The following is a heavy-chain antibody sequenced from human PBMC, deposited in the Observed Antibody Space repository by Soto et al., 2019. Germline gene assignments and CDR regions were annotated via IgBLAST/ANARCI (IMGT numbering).Heavy chain of an antibody. V-gene: IGHV4-59*01. CDR2: MYYSGST. J-gene: IGHJ6*02. Sequence: SETLSLTCTVSGGSISSYYWSWIRQPPGKGLEWIGYMYYSGSTNYNPSLKSRVTISVDTSKNQFSLKLSSVTAADTAVYYCARGGTLDCYYGMDVWGQGTTVTVSS. CDR1: GGSISSYY. D-gene: IGHD1-1*01. CDR3: ARGGTLDCYYGMDV.